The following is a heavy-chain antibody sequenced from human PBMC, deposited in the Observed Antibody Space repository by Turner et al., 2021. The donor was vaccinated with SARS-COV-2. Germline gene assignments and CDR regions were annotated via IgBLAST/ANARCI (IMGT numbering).Heavy chain of an antibody. Sequence: QLQLQESGPGLVKPSATLSLTCTVSGGSISSSSYYWGWIRQPPGKGLEWIGYIYYSGSTYYNPSLKSRVTISVDTSKNQFSLKLSSVTAADTAVYYCARHSPELRGDYFNYWGQGTLVTVSS. V-gene: IGHV4-39*01. CDR2: IYYSGST. J-gene: IGHJ4*02. D-gene: IGHD1-26*01. CDR1: GGSISSSSYY. CDR3: ARHSPELRGDYFNY.